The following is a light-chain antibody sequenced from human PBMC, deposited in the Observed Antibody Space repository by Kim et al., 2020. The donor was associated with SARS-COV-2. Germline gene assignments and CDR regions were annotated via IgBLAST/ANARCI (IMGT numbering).Light chain of an antibody. CDR2: RDS. V-gene: IGLV3-9*01. CDR3: QVWDSSTFVV. J-gene: IGLJ2*01. CDR1: NIGSKN. Sequence: SYELTQPLSVSVALGQTARITCGGNNIGSKNVHWYQQKPGQAPVLVIYRDSNRPSGIPERFSGSNSGNTATLTISRAQAGDEADCYCQVWDSSTFVVFGGGTKLTVL.